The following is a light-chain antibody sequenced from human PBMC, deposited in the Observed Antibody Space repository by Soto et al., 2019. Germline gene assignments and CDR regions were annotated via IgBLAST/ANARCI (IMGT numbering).Light chain of an antibody. CDR1: QSVTSSY. CDR2: GAS. V-gene: IGKV3-20*01. J-gene: IGKJ1*01. Sequence: EIVLTQSPGTLSLSPGERATLSCRASQSVTSSYLAWYQHKRGQAPRLLIYGASNRATGIPDRFSGSGSGTDFTLTISRLEAEDFAVYYRQQYDSSPPWTFGQGTKVEIK. CDR3: QQYDSSPPWT.